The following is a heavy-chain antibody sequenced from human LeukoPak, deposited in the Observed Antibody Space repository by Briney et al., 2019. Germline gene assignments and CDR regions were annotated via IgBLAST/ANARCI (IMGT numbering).Heavy chain of an antibody. V-gene: IGHV3-21*01. CDR3: ARGPDYDFWSGHGVYFDY. CDR1: GFTFSSYS. D-gene: IGHD3-3*01. Sequence: GGSLRLSCAASGFTFSSYSMNWVRQAPGKGLEWVSSISSSSSYIYYADSVKGRFTISRDNAKNSLYLQMNSLRAEDTAVYYCARGPDYDFWSGHGVYFDYWGQGTLVTVSS. CDR2: ISSSSSYI. J-gene: IGHJ4*02.